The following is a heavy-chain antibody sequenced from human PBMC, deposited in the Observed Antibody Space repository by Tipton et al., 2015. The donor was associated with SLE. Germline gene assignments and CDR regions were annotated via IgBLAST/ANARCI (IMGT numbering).Heavy chain of an antibody. D-gene: IGHD2-15*01. CDR3: ARVVGLVVAATWFDP. CDR1: GFTFDDYG. CDR2: INWNGGST. J-gene: IGHJ5*02. Sequence: SLRLSCTASGFTFDDYGMSWVRQAPGKGLEWVSGINWNGGSTRYADSVKGRFTISRDNAKNSLYLQMNSLRAEDTALYYCARVVGLVVAATWFDPWGQGTLVTVSS. V-gene: IGHV3-20*04.